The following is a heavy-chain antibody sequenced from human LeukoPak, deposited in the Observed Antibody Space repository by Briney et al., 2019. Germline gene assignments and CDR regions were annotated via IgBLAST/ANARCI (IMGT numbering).Heavy chain of an antibody. D-gene: IGHD1-7*01. CDR1: GGTFSSYA. Sequence: APVKVSCKASGGTFSSYAISWVRQAPGQGLEWMGGIIPIFGTANYAQKFQGRVTITADESTSTAYMELSSLRSEDTAVYYCARVLVRNWNYVPEYNWFDPWGQGTLVTVSS. CDR3: ARVLVRNWNYVPEYNWFDP. J-gene: IGHJ5*02. V-gene: IGHV1-69*13. CDR2: IIPIFGTA.